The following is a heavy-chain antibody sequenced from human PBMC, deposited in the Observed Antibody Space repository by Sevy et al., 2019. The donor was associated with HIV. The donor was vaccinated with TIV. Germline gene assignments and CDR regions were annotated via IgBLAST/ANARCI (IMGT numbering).Heavy chain of an antibody. J-gene: IGHJ3*02. CDR3: ARIDYGAARGAFDI. Sequence: GGSLRLSCAAYGFTFSSYWMSWVRQAPGKGLEWVANIKQDGSEKYYVDSVMGRFTISRDNAKNSLYLQMNSLRAEDTAVYYCARIDYGAARGAFDIWGQGTMVTVSS. CDR1: GFTFSSYW. V-gene: IGHV3-7*03. CDR2: IKQDGSEK. D-gene: IGHD4-17*01.